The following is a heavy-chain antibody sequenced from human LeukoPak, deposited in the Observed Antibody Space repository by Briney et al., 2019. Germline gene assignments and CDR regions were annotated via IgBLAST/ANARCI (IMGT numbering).Heavy chain of an antibody. D-gene: IGHD3-22*01. V-gene: IGHV3-30*18. CDR1: GFTFSSYG. J-gene: IGHJ4*02. Sequence: PGGSLRLSCAASGFTFSSYGMHWVRQAPGQGLEWVAVISYDGSNKYYADSVKGRFTISRDNSKNTLYLQMNSLRAEDTAVYYCAKDNYYDSSGYLDYWGQGTLVTVSS. CDR3: AKDNYYDSSGYLDY. CDR2: ISYDGSNK.